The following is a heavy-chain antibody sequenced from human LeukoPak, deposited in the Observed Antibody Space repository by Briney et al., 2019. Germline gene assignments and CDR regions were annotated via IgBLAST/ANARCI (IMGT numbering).Heavy chain of an antibody. CDR2: ISSSGSTI. CDR3: ARVPRFWSGYDY. CDR1: RFTFSDYS. J-gene: IGHJ4*02. Sequence: KPGGSLRLSCAASRFTFSDYSMSWIRQAPGKGLEWVSYISSSGSTIYFADSVKGRFTISRDNAKNSLYLQMNSLRAEDTAVYYCARVPRFWSGYDYWGQGTLVTVSS. V-gene: IGHV3-11*04. D-gene: IGHD3-3*01.